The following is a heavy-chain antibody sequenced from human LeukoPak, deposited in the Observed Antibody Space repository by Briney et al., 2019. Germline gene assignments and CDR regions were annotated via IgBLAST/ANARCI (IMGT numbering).Heavy chain of an antibody. D-gene: IGHD6-19*01. CDR3: AKDRAWRAVAGGDTTYYYYYGMDV. CDR2: ISYDGSNK. CDR1: GFTFSSYG. J-gene: IGHJ6*02. V-gene: IGHV3-30*18. Sequence: PGGSLRLSCAASGFTFSSYGMHWVRQAPGKGPEWVAVISYDGSNKYYADSVKGRFTISRDNSKNTLYLQMNSLRAEDTAVYYCAKDRAWRAVAGGDTTYYYYYGMDVWGQGTTVTVSS.